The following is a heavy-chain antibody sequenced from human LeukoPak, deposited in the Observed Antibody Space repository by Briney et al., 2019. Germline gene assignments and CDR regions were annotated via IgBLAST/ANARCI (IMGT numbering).Heavy chain of an antibody. CDR3: ARGRLYYDILTDYSYYYDMDV. Sequence: KTGGSLRLSCAASEFTFSTYSMNWVRQAPAKGLEWVSSISSSSSYIYYADSVKGRFTISRDNAKNSLYLQMNSLRAEDTAVYYCARGRLYYDILTDYSYYYDMDVWGKGTTVTVSS. V-gene: IGHV3-21*01. J-gene: IGHJ6*04. D-gene: IGHD3-9*01. CDR2: ISSSSSYI. CDR1: EFTFSTYS.